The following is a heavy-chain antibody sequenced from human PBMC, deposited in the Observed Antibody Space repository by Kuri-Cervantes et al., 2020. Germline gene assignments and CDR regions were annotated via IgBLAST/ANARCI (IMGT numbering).Heavy chain of an antibody. V-gene: IGHV3-48*04. J-gene: IGHJ4*02. Sequence: GESLKISCAASGFSFSSYSMNWVRQAPGKGLQWLSYISSSGSTIYYADSVRGRSTISRDNAKNSLYLQMNSLRAEDTALYYCAKDIDSLGYYDSSGYCFDYWGQGTLVTVSS. CDR3: AKDIDSLGYYDSSGYCFDY. D-gene: IGHD3-22*01. CDR2: ISSSGSTI. CDR1: GFSFSSYS.